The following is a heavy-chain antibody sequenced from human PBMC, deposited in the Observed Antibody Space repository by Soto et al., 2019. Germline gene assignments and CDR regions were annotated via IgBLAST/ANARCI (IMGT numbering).Heavy chain of an antibody. CDR3: ARSITMVRGVIAY. CDR2: INPSGGST. Sequence: ASVKVSCKTSGXHFSSYYMHWVRQAPGQGLEWMGIINPSGGSTSYAQKFQGRVTMTRDTSTSTVYMELSGLRSEDTAVYYCARSITMVRGVIAYWGQGTLVTVSS. V-gene: IGHV1-46*01. D-gene: IGHD3-10*01. J-gene: IGHJ4*02. CDR1: GXHFSSYY.